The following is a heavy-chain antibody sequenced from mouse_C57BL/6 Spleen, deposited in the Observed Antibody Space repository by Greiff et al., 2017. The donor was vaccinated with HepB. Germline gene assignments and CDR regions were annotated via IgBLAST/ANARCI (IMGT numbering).Heavy chain of an antibody. J-gene: IGHJ2*01. CDR3: ARHYYGSSYPFDY. V-gene: IGHV1-80*01. CDR2: IYPGDGDT. CDR1: GYAFSSYW. D-gene: IGHD1-1*01. Sequence: VQLQQSGAELVKPGASVKISCKASGYAFSSYWMNWVKQRPGKGLEWIGQIYPGDGDTNYNGKFKGKATLTADKSSSTAYMQLSSLTSEDSAVYFCARHYYGSSYPFDYWGQGTTLTVSS.